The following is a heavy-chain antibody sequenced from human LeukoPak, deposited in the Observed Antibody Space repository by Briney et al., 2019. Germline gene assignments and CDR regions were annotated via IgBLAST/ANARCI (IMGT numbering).Heavy chain of an antibody. CDR1: GFTFRNNG. Sequence: GGSLRLSCAASGFTFRNNGIHWVRQAPGKGLEWVAVISSDGSYKYYADSVKGRFTISRDNSKNTLYLQMNSLRAGDTALYYCEKDRGSFFATGIDFWGQGTLVTVSS. CDR3: EKDRGSFFATGIDF. V-gene: IGHV3-30*18. D-gene: IGHD1-26*01. J-gene: IGHJ4*02. CDR2: ISSDGSYK.